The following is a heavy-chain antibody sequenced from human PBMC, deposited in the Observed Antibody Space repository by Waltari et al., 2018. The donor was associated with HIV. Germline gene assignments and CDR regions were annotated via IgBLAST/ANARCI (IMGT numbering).Heavy chain of an antibody. CDR1: GFTFSSYS. J-gene: IGHJ4*02. D-gene: IGHD3-3*01. V-gene: IGHV3-48*01. CDR3: ARSEAAPIDY. Sequence: EVQLVESGGGLVQPGGSLRLSCAASGFTFSSYSMNWVRQAPGKGLEWVSYISSSSSTIYYADSVKGRFTISRDNAKNSLYLQMNSLRAEDTAVYYCARSEAAPIDYWGQGTLVTVSS. CDR2: ISSSSSTI.